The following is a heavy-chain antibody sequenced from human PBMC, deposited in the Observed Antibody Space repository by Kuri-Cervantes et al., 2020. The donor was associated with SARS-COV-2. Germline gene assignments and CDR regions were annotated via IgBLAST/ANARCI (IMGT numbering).Heavy chain of an antibody. D-gene: IGHD4-17*01. CDR2: INHSGST. CDR3: ARGGDYSYWFDP. J-gene: IGHJ5*02. V-gene: IGHV4-39*07. CDR1: GGSISSSSYY. Sequence: SETLSLTCTVSGGSISSSSYYWSWIRQPPGKGLEWIGEINHSGSTNYNPSLKSRVTISVDTSKNQFSLKLSSVTAADTAVYYCARGGDYSYWFDPWGQGTLVTVSS.